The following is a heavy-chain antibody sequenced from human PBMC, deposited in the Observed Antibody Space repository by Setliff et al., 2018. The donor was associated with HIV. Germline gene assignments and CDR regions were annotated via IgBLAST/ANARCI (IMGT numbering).Heavy chain of an antibody. J-gene: IGHJ3*02. CDR2: ISADNGNT. CDR3: ARDSEWGSYIFWSFDI. CDR1: GYTFTSYG. D-gene: IGHD1-26*01. V-gene: IGHV1-18*01. Sequence: GASVKVSCKASGYTFTSYGISWVRQAPGQGLEWMGWISADNGNTNYAQKLQGRVTMTTDTSTSTAYMELRSLRSDDTAVYYCARDSEWGSYIFWSFDIRGQGTMVTVSS.